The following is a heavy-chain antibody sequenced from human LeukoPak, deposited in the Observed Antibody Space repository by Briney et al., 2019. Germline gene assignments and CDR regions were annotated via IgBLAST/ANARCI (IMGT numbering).Heavy chain of an antibody. V-gene: IGHV1-2*02. CDR1: GYTFTSYG. J-gene: IGHJ4*02. D-gene: IGHD1-20*01. Sequence: GASVKVSCKASGYTFTSYGISWVRQAPGQGLDWLGWINPNSGGTNYAQKFQGRVTMTRDTSISTAYMELSRLSSDDTAVYFCARSLTGTLGYWGQGSLVTVSS. CDR3: ARSLTGTLGY. CDR2: INPNSGGT.